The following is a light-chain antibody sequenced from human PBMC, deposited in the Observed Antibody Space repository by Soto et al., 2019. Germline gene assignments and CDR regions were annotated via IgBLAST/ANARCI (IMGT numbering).Light chain of an antibody. J-gene: IGLJ2*01. Sequence: QAVVTQEPSLTVSPGGTVTLTCGSSTGPVTSGHYPYWFQQKPGQAPRTLIYDTTYKHSWTPARFSGSLLRGKAALTLSGAQPEDEAEYYCLLSYSGAGGGVFGGGTKLTVL. CDR3: LLSYSGAGGGV. CDR2: DTT. V-gene: IGLV7-46*01. CDR1: TGPVTSGHY.